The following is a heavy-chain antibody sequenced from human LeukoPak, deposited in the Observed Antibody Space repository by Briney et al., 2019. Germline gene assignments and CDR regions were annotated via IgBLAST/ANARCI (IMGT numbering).Heavy chain of an antibody. CDR2: IYSGGST. D-gene: IGHD3-22*01. Sequence: GGSLSLSCAASGFTVSSNYMSWVRQAPGEGLEWVPVIYSGGSTYYADSVKGRFTISRDNSKNTLYLQMNSLRAEDTAVYYCARGSGYLETFYYWGQGTLVTVSS. CDR3: ARGSGYLETFYY. CDR1: GFTVSSNY. J-gene: IGHJ4*02. V-gene: IGHV3-53*05.